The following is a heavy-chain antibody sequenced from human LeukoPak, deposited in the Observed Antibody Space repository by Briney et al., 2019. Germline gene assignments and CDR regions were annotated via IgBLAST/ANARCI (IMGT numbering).Heavy chain of an antibody. CDR3: ARDSSSTSCFNCYYYYYMDV. V-gene: IGHV4-59*10. D-gene: IGHD2-2*01. CDR2: IYTSGST. J-gene: IGHJ6*03. Sequence: SGTLSLTCAVYGGSFSGYYWTWIRQTPGKGLEWIGRIYTSGSTNYNPSLKSRVTMSVDTSKNQFSLKLSSVTAADTAVYYCARDSSSTSCFNCYYYYYMDVWGKGTTVTVSS. CDR1: GGSFSGYY.